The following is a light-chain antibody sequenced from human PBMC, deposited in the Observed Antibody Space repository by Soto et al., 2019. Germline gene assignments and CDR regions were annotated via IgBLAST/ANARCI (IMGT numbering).Light chain of an antibody. J-gene: IGKJ2*01. CDR2: DAS. V-gene: IGKV3-11*01. Sequence: EIVLTQSPATLSLSPGERATLSCRASQSVRSYLAWYQQKPGQAPRLLIYDASNLAKGIPARFSGSGSGTDFTLTISSLGPEDFAVYYCQQRSNWPPRYTFGQGTKLEIK. CDR3: QQRSNWPPRYT. CDR1: QSVRSY.